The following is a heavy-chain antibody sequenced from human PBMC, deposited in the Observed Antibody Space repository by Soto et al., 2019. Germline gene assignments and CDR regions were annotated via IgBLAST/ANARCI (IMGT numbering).Heavy chain of an antibody. CDR1: GGSISRYF. Sequence: SETLSLTCTVSGGSISRYFWSWIRQSPGKGLEWIGYIFYTGSTTYNPSLKSRVTISIDTSKNQFSLKLSSLTAADTAVYYCAHFSDLEWFDPWGQGTMVAVSS. J-gene: IGHJ5*02. CDR2: IFYTGST. CDR3: AHFSDLEWFDP. V-gene: IGHV4-59*01. D-gene: IGHD2-21*01.